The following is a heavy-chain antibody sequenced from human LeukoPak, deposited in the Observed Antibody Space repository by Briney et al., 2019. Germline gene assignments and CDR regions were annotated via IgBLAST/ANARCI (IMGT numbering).Heavy chain of an antibody. CDR2: INHSGST. V-gene: IGHV4-34*01. CDR1: GGSFSGYY. D-gene: IGHD3-10*01. J-gene: IGHJ4*02. CDR3: ARRGITMVRGAPEYYFDY. Sequence: SETLSLTCAVYGGSFSGYYWSWIRQPPGKGLEWIGEINHSGSTNYNPSLKSRVTISVDTSKNQFSLKLSSVTAADTAVYYCARRGITMVRGAPEYYFDYWGQGTLVTVSS.